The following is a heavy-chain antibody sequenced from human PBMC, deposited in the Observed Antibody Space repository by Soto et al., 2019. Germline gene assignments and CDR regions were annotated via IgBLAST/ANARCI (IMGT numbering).Heavy chain of an antibody. CDR3: ARGAAGSYYYYGMDV. J-gene: IGHJ6*02. V-gene: IGHV1-2*04. Sequence: ASVKVSCKASGYTFTGHYMHWVRQAPGQGLEWMGWINPNSGGTNYAQKFQGWVTMTRDTSISTAYMELSRLRSDDTAVYYCARGAAGSYYYYGMDVWGQGTTVTVSS. CDR1: GYTFTGHY. D-gene: IGHD6-13*01. CDR2: INPNSGGT.